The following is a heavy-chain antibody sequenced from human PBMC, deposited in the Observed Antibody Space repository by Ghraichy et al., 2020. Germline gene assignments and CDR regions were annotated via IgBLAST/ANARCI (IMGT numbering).Heavy chain of an antibody. CDR1: GFTFSNYA. D-gene: IGHD1-26*01. CDR2: ISGSGGST. V-gene: IGHV3-23*01. CDR3: AKDSKGPWELLRVIDY. Sequence: GGSLRLSCAASGFTFSNYAMTWVRQAPGKGLEWVSAISGSGGSTYYADSVKGRFTISRDNSKNTLYLQMNSLRAEDTAVYYCAKDSKGPWELLRVIDYWGQGTLVTVSS. J-gene: IGHJ4*02.